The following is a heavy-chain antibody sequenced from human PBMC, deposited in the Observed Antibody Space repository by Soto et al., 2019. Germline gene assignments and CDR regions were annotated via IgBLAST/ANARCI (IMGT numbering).Heavy chain of an antibody. J-gene: IGHJ6*02. CDR3: ARDKNWHYDYYYYGMDF. CDR2: ISYDGNNE. Sequence: QVQLVESGGGVVQPGRSLRLSCAASGFSFSSYGMHWVRQAPGKGMEWVAVISYDGNNEVYADSVKGRFTISRDNSKNTLYLQMNSLRAEDTAVYYCARDKNWHYDYYYYGMDFWGQGTTVTVSS. CDR1: GFSFSSYG. D-gene: IGHD1-7*01. V-gene: IGHV3-30*03.